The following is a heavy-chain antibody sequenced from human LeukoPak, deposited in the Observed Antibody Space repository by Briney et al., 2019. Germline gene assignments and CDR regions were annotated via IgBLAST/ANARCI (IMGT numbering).Heavy chain of an antibody. CDR1: GFTFSSYG. D-gene: IGHD6-6*01. CDR3: AKDRGYSSSSFPFDY. V-gene: IGHV3-30*18. Sequence: GGSLRLSCAASGFTFSSYGMHWVRQAPGKGLEWVAVISYDGSNKYYAAFVRGRFTISRDNSKNTLYLQMNSLRAEDTAVYYCAKDRGYSSSSFPFDYWGQGTLVTVSS. CDR2: ISYDGSNK. J-gene: IGHJ4*02.